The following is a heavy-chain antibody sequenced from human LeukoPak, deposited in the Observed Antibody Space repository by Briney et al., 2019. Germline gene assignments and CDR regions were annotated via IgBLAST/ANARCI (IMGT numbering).Heavy chain of an antibody. V-gene: IGHV4-39*01. Sequence: KTSETLSLTCTVSGGFISSSSYYWGWIRQPPGKGLEWIGSIYYSGSTYYNPSLKSRVTISVDTSKNQFSLKLSSVTAADTAVYYCARSGGGYVLFDYWGQGTLVTVSS. J-gene: IGHJ4*02. D-gene: IGHD5-12*01. CDR1: GGFISSSSYY. CDR2: IYYSGST. CDR3: ARSGGGYVLFDY.